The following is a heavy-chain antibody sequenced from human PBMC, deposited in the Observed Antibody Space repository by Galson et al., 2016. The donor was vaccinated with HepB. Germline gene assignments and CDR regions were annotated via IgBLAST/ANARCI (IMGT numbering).Heavy chain of an antibody. CDR2: ISGSGDTK. CDR3: VQGGGYCGGDCFYYFDN. CDR1: GFTFSVNP. Sequence: SLRLSCAGSGFTFSVNPMSWVRQAPGKGLEWVSTISGSGDTKYYADSVKGRFTISRDNSKNTIYLQMNSLRGEDTALYDCVQGGGYCGGDCFYYFDNWGQGTPVTVSS. J-gene: IGHJ4*02. D-gene: IGHD2-21*02. V-gene: IGHV3-23*01.